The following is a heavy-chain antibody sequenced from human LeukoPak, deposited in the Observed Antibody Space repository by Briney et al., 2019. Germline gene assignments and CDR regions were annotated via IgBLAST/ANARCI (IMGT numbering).Heavy chain of an antibody. J-gene: IGHJ4*02. V-gene: IGHV4-39*01. Sequence: PSETLSLTCTVSGGSISSSSAYWGWIRQPPGKGLEWIGSIYYSKNTYYNPSLKSRVAISADTSKNQFSLTLGSVSATDTAVYYCVSPRGFSYGYFDYWGQGTLVTVSS. CDR3: VSPRGFSYGYFDY. D-gene: IGHD5-18*01. CDR2: IYYSKNT. CDR1: GGSISSSSAY.